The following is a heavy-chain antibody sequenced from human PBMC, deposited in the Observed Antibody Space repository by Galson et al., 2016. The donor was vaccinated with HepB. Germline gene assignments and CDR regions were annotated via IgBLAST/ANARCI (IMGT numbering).Heavy chain of an antibody. CDR3: ARDPVTRPPDY. V-gene: IGHV3-48*02. CDR2: IISSISTM. CDR1: GFSFYSYS. J-gene: IGHJ4*02. Sequence: SLRLSCAASGFSFYSYSMNWVRQAPGKGLEWISYIISSISTMYYAGSVQGRFIVTRDNAKNSVYLQMNRLTEEDTAVYYCARDPVTRPPDYWGPGPLVIVSS. D-gene: IGHD2-2*01.